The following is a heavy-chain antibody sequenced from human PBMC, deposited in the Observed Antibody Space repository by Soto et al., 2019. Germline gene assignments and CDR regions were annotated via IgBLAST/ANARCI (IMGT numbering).Heavy chain of an antibody. J-gene: IGHJ6*02. D-gene: IGHD3-9*01. CDR3: ARSFTGSYYYFGMDV. CDR1: GGTFSSYA. CDR2: IIPIFGTA. Sequence: QVQLVQSGAEVKKPGSSVKVSCKASGGTFSSYAINWVRQAPGQGLEWVGGIIPIFGTADYAQKFQGRVTITADESTTTANMVMRSLRSEDTAVYYCARSFTGSYYYFGMDVWGQGTTVTVSS. V-gene: IGHV1-69*12.